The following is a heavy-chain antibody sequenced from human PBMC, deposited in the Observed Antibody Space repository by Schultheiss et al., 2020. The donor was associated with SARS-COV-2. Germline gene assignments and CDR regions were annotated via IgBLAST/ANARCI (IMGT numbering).Heavy chain of an antibody. CDR2: ISYDGSNK. J-gene: IGHJ6*02. Sequence: GGSLRLSCAASGFTFSNAWMSWVRQAPGKGLEWVAVISYDGSNKYYADSVKGRFTISRDNSKNTLYLQMNSLRAEDTAVYYCARAVLWFRELWHGMDVWGQGTTVTVS. CDR3: ARAVLWFRELWHGMDV. CDR1: GFTFSNAW. V-gene: IGHV3-30*03. D-gene: IGHD3-10*01.